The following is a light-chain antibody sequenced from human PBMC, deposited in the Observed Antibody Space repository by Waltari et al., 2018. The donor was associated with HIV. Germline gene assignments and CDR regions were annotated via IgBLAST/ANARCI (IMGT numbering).Light chain of an antibody. CDR1: SSDVGGYNY. CDR2: DVS. Sequence: QSALTQPRSVSGSPGQSVTISCTGTSSDVGGYNYVSWYQQHPGKAPKLIIYDVSKRPSGVPDRFSGSKSVNTASLTISGLQAEDEADYYCCSYAGSYTFVVFGGGTKLTVL. V-gene: IGLV2-11*01. J-gene: IGLJ2*01. CDR3: CSYAGSYTFVV.